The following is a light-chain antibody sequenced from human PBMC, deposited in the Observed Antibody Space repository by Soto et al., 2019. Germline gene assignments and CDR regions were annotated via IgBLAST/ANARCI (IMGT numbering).Light chain of an antibody. CDR1: QDIRNA. Sequence: DIQITQSPSSLSASVGDRVTITCRASQDIRNALGWYQQKPGKAPKSMIFSASTLDSGVPSRFSGGGFGTEFTLTISSLQPEDFATYYCPDHYNYPLTLGGGTKVEIK. V-gene: IGKV1-17*01. J-gene: IGKJ4*01. CDR2: SAS. CDR3: PDHYNYPLT.